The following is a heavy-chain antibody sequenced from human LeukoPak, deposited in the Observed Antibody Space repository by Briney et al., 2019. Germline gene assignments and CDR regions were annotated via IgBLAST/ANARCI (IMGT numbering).Heavy chain of an antibody. D-gene: IGHD6-19*01. CDR1: GFTFSSYW. CDR3: ARDGYSSF. J-gene: IGHJ4*02. CDR2: IKGDGSST. V-gene: IGHV3-74*01. Sequence: GGSLRLSCAASGFTFSSYWMHWVRHTPGKGLVWVSRIKGDGSSTSYADSVKGRFTISRDNAKNTLYLQMNSLRAEDTAVYYCARDGYSSFWGQGTLVTVSS.